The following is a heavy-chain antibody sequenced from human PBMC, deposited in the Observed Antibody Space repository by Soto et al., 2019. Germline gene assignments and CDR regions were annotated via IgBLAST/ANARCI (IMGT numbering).Heavy chain of an antibody. J-gene: IGHJ6*02. CDR3: ARGITIFGVVRYYYGMDV. D-gene: IGHD3-3*01. V-gene: IGHV4-59*01. Sequence: SETLSLTCSVSGGSISGSYWSWIRQSPGKGLEWLGYVYYTGSTNYSPSLRSRVSISVDTSKNEFSLRLSSVTAADTAVYYCARGITIFGVVRYYYGMDVWGQGTTVTV. CDR1: GGSISGSY. CDR2: VYYTGST.